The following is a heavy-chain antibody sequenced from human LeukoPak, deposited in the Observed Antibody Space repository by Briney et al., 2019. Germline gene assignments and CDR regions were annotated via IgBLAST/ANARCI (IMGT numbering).Heavy chain of an antibody. J-gene: IGHJ4*02. V-gene: IGHV4-34*01. D-gene: IGHD6-13*01. CDR2: INHSGST. CDR3: ARRGWVFSDGVPSYYFDY. Sequence: GSLRLSCAASGFTFSSYSMNWVRQPPGKGLEWIGEINHSGSTNYNPSLKSRVTISVDTSKNQFSLKLSSVTAADTAVYYCARRGWVFSDGVPSYYFDYWGQGTLVTVSS. CDR1: GFTFSSYS.